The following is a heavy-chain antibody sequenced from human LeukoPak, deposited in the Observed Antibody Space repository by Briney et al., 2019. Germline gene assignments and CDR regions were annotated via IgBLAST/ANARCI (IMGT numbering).Heavy chain of an antibody. Sequence: SETLSLTCTVSGGSMSSYYWSWIRQPPGKGLEWIGYIYYSGSTKYNPSLKSRVTISVDTSKNQFSLKLSSVTAANTAVYYCARGARAGYNLEPFDYWGQGTLVTVSS. D-gene: IGHD5-24*01. V-gene: IGHV4-59*08. CDR2: IYYSGST. CDR1: GGSMSSYY. CDR3: ARGARAGYNLEPFDY. J-gene: IGHJ4*02.